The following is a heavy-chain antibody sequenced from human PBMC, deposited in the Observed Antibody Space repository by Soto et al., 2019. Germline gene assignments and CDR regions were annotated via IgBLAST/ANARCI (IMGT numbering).Heavy chain of an antibody. V-gene: IGHV3-30-3*01. Sequence: QVQLVESGGGVVQPGRSLRLSCAASGFTFSIYAMHWVRQAPGKGLEWVAVISYDGSNKYYADSVKGRFTISRDNSKNTVYLQMNSLRAEDSDVYYCEREYSDGWFDPWGQGTLVTVSS. CDR2: ISYDGSNK. CDR1: GFTFSIYA. D-gene: IGHD2-21*01. CDR3: EREYSDGWFDP. J-gene: IGHJ5*02.